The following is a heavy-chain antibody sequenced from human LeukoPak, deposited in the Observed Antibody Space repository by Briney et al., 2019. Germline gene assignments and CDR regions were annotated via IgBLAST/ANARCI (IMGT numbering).Heavy chain of an antibody. J-gene: IGHJ4*02. V-gene: IGHV3-23*01. CDR1: GSTFSSYA. Sequence: GGSLRLSCAASGSTFSSYAMSWVRQAPGKGLEWVSVISGSGGSTYYADSVKGRFTISRDNSKNTLYLQMNSLRAEDTAVYYCAKSDFWSGYYIDYWGQGTLVTVSS. CDR2: ISGSGGST. D-gene: IGHD3-3*01. CDR3: AKSDFWSGYYIDY.